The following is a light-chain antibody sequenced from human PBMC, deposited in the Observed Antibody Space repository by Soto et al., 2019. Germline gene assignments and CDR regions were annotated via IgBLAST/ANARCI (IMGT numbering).Light chain of an antibody. J-gene: IGKJ2*01. V-gene: IGKV3-20*01. CDR3: QQYGSSPKYT. CDR1: QSVSSSY. CDR2: GAS. Sequence: EIVLTQSPGTLSLSPGERATLSCRASQSVSSSYLAWYQQKPGQAPRLLIYGASSRATGIPDRFSGSGSGTKFTLPISILEPEDFGVYYFQQYGSSPKYTFGQGTKLEIK.